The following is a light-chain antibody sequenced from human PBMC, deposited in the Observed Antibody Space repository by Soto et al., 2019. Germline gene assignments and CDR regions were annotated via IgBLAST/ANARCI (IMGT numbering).Light chain of an antibody. CDR2: AAS. V-gene: IGKV1-39*01. CDR1: QSISSY. CDR3: QQSYSTTWT. Sequence: DIQMTQSPSSLSASVGDRVTITCRASQSISSYLNWYQHKPGRAPDLLIYAASSLQSGVPSRFSGSGSETDFTLTISSLQPEDFATYSCQQSYSTTWTFGQGTKVDIK. J-gene: IGKJ1*01.